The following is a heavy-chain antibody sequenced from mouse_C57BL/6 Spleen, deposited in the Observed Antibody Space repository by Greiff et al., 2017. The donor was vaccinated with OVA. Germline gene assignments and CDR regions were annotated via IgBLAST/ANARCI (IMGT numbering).Heavy chain of an antibody. CDR1: GYTFTDYE. CDR2: IDPETGGT. CDR3: TAQAKMGYYYAMDY. D-gene: IGHD3-2*02. J-gene: IGHJ4*01. Sequence: QVHVKQSGAELVRPGASVTLSCKASGYTFTDYEMHWVKQTPVHGLEWIGAIDPETGGTAYNQKFKGKAILTADKSSSTAYMELRSLTSEDSAVYYFTAQAKMGYYYAMDYWGQGTSVTVSS. V-gene: IGHV1-15*01.